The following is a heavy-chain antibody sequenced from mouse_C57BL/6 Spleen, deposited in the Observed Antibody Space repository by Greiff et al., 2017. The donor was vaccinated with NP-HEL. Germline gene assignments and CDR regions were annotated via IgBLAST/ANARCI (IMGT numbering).Heavy chain of an antibody. CDR1: GYTFTSYW. CDR3: ARSGYGSSPYFDY. CDR2: INPSNGGT. V-gene: IGHV1-53*01. D-gene: IGHD1-1*01. Sequence: QVQLQQPGTELVKPGASVKLSCKASGYTFTSYWMHWVKQRPGQGLEWIGNINPSNGGTNYNEKFKSKATLTVDQSSSTAYMQLSSLTSEDSAVYYCARSGYGSSPYFDYWGQGTTLTVSS. J-gene: IGHJ2*01.